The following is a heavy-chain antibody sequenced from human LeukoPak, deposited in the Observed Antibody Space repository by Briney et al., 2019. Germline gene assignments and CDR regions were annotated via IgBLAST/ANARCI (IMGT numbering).Heavy chain of an antibody. V-gene: IGHV3-23*01. Sequence: GGSLRLSCAAPGFTFSTYTMSWVRQAPGKGLEWVSAINTGGGTSSADSVKGRFAISRDNSESTLYLQMSSLRAEDTAVYYCARGLDSVTWGPFDIWGQGTVVTVSS. CDR1: GFTFSTYT. J-gene: IGHJ3*02. CDR3: ARGLDSVTWGPFDI. CDR2: INTGGGT. D-gene: IGHD2-2*03.